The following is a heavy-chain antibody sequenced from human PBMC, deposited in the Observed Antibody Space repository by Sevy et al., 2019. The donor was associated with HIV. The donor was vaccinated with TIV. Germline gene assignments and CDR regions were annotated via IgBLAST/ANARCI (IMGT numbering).Heavy chain of an antibody. CDR2: IGTAGDT. CDR1: GFTFSSYD. CDR3: AKVGGGTSWAFNFLDY. V-gene: IGHV3-13*01. J-gene: IGHJ4*02. Sequence: GGSLRLSCAASGFTFSSYDMHWVRQATGKGLEWVSAIGTAGDTYYPGSLKGRFTISRDNSKNTLYLDINSLRVEDTAVYFCAKVGGGTSWAFNFLDYWGRGTLVTVSS. D-gene: IGHD3-16*01.